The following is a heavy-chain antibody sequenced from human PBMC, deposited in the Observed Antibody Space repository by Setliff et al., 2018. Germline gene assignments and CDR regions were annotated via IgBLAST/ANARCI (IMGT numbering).Heavy chain of an antibody. CDR3: ARRTAMAGTPRLYFDY. V-gene: IGHV3-23*01. J-gene: IGHJ4*02. D-gene: IGHD6-19*01. Sequence: GGSLRLSCAASGFTFTSYAMTWVRQAPGKGLEWVSTVSGAGDFTYYADSVKGRFTISRDNSKNTLYLQMGSLRAEDMAVYYCARRTAMAGTPRLYFDYWGQGTLVTVSS. CDR1: GFTFTSYA. CDR2: VSGAGDFT.